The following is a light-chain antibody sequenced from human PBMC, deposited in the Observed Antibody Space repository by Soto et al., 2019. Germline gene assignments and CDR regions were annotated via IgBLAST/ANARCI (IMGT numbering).Light chain of an antibody. V-gene: IGLV2-14*01. CDR3: TSYASGSYHVV. J-gene: IGLJ2*01. CDR1: SSDIGGYDY. Sequence: QSALTQPASVSGSPGQSITLSCTGTSSDIGGYDYVSWYQRHPGKAPKLIIYDVNNRPSGVSNRFSGSKSGNTASLTISGRLAADEAAYYCTSYASGSYHVVFGGGTKLTVL. CDR2: DVN.